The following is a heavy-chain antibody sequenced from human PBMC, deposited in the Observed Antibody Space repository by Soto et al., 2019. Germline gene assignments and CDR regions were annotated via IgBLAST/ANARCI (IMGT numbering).Heavy chain of an antibody. J-gene: IGHJ4*02. D-gene: IGHD5-18*01. CDR1: GGSIGSYY. CDR2: IYYSGST. V-gene: IGHV4-59*08. Sequence: SETLSLTCTVSGGSIGSYYWSWIRQPPGKGLEWIGYIYYSGSTNYNPSLKSRVTISVDTSKNQFSLKLSSVTTADTAVYYCARRDTAMVFFDFWGQGTLVTVSS. CDR3: ARRDTAMVFFDF.